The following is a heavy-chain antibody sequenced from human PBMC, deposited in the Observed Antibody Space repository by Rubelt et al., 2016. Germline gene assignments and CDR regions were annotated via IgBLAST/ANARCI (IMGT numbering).Heavy chain of an antibody. J-gene: IGHJ5*02. CDR3: ARVPHTVTGIRDWFGL. CDR1: GFTFSSYW. CDR2: IKQDGSEK. D-gene: IGHD4-11*01. V-gene: IGHV3-7*02. Sequence: EVQLVESGGGLVQPGGSLRLSCAASGFTFSSYWMSWVRQAPGKGLEWVANIKQDGSEKYYVDSVKGRFTISRDNAKNSLFLQMNSLRAEDTAVYYCARVPHTVTGIRDWFGLWGQGTLVTVSS.